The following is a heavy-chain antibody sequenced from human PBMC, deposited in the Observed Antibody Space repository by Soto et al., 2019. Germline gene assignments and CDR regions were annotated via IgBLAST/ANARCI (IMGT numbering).Heavy chain of an antibody. CDR1: GGSFSGYY. V-gene: IGHV4-34*01. J-gene: IGHJ4*02. CDR2: INDSGST. D-gene: IGHD5-12*01. CDR3: ARYDSGYDDSGYFDY. Sequence: SETLSLTCAVSGGSFSGYYWSWIRQPPGKGLEWIGEINDSGSTNYNPSLKSRVTISVDRSKNQFSLKLSSVTAADTAVYYCARYDSGYDDSGYFDYWGQGTLVTVSS.